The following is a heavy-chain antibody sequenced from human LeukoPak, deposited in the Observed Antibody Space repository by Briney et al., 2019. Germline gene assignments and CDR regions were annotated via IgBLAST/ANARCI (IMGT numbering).Heavy chain of an antibody. V-gene: IGHV3-23*01. CDR2: ISASGGTT. CDR3: AKDKAPGGWHTPSDC. Sequence: PGGSLRLPCAASGFTFSTYAMSWVRQAPGKGLEWVSGISASGGTTYYADSVKGRFTISRDNSKNTLYLQMNSLRGEDTAVYYCAKDKAPGGWHTPSDCWGQGTLVTVSS. CDR1: GFTFSTYA. D-gene: IGHD6-19*01. J-gene: IGHJ4*02.